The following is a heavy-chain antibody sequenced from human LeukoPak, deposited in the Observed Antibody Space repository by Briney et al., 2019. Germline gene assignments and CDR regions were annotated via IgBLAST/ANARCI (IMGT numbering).Heavy chain of an antibody. D-gene: IGHD1-26*01. CDR2: ISPNSGDT. J-gene: IGHJ4*02. CDR1: GYTFAGYY. Sequence: ASVKVSCKASGYTFAGYYMHWVRQAPGQGPEWVGWISPNSGDTNYAQKFQGRVTMTRDSSITTAYMELSRLRSDDTAMYYCARGREPVYFFDYWGQGTLVTVSS. V-gene: IGHV1-2*02. CDR3: ARGREPVYFFDY.